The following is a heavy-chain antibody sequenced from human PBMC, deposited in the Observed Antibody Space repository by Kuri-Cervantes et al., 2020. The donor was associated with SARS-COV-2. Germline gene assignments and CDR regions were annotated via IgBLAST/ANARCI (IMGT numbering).Heavy chain of an antibody. Sequence: SETLSLTGTVSGGSISSHYWSWIRQPPGKGLEWIGYIYYSGSTNYNPSLKSRVTISVDTSKNQFSLKLSSVTAADTAVYYCARDSEYYDFWSGYTYYYMDVWGKGTTVTVSS. D-gene: IGHD3-3*01. CDR1: GGSISSHY. V-gene: IGHV4-59*11. CDR2: IYYSGST. CDR3: ARDSEYYDFWSGYTYYYMDV. J-gene: IGHJ6*03.